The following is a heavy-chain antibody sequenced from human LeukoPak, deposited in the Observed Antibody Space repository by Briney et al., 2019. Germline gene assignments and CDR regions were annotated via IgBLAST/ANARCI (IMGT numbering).Heavy chain of an antibody. CDR1: GFTFDDYA. J-gene: IGHJ1*01. CDR2: ISWNSGSI. CDR3: AREGWED. Sequence: GGSLRLSCAASGFTFDDYAMHWVRQAPGKGLEWVSGISWNSGSIGYADSVKGRFTISRDNAKNSLYLQMNSLRDEDTAVYYCAREGWEDWGQGTLVTVSS. D-gene: IGHD6-19*01. V-gene: IGHV3-9*01.